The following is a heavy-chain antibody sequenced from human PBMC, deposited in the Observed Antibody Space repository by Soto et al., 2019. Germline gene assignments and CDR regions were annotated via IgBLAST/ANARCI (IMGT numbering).Heavy chain of an antibody. J-gene: IGHJ5*02. Sequence: GASVKVSCKVSGYTLTELSMHWVRQAPGKGLEWMGGFDPEDGETIYAQKFQGRVTMTEDTSTDTAYMELSSLRSEDTAVYYCATPVYSSGWYIFDPWGQGTLVTVSS. D-gene: IGHD6-19*01. CDR1: GYTLTELS. CDR3: ATPVYSSGWYIFDP. V-gene: IGHV1-24*01. CDR2: FDPEDGET.